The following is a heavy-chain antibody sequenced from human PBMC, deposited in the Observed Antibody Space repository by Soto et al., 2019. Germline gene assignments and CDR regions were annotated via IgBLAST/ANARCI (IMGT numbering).Heavy chain of an antibody. D-gene: IGHD1-1*01. CDR3: ARDRRGIGSFRDIYGMDV. CDR1: GFTVSSNY. J-gene: IGHJ6*02. CDR2: IYSGGST. Sequence: EVQLVESGGGLVQPGGSLRLSCAASGFTVSSNYMSWFRQAPGKGLEWVAVIYSGGSTYYADSVKGRFTISRDNSKNTLYLEMNSRRAEDTAVYYCARDRRGIGSFRDIYGMDVWGQGTTVTVSS. V-gene: IGHV3-66*01.